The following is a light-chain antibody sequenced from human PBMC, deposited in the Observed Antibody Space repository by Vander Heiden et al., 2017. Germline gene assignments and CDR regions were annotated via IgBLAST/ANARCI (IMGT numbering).Light chain of an antibody. CDR1: SSDVGSHNL. CDR3: CSYAGSSTVV. J-gene: IGLJ2*01. V-gene: IGLV2-23*02. Sequence: QSPLTQPASVSGSPGQMTTISSTATSSDVGSHNLFSWHQQQQGKPPILMIYDVIQRPSGVSGRFSGSKSGNTASLTISGLQAEDAADYYCCSYAGSSTVVFGGGTKVTVL. CDR2: DVI.